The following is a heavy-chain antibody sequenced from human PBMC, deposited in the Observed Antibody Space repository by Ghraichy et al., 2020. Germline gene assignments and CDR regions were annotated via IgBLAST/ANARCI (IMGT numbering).Heavy chain of an antibody. CDR2: IYPGDSDT. Sequence: GESLNISCKGSGYSFTSYWIAWVRQMPGKGLEWMGIIYPGDSDTRYNPSFQGQVTISADKSISTAYLQWSSLKASDTAIYFCARRGQQLEDFEYWGQGTLVAVSS. V-gene: IGHV5-51*01. D-gene: IGHD1-1*01. CDR3: ARRGQQLEDFEY. CDR1: GYSFTSYW. J-gene: IGHJ4*02.